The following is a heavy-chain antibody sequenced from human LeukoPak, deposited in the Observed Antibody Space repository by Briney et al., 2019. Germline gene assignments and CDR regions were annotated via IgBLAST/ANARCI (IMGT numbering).Heavy chain of an antibody. Sequence: GGSLRLSCAASGFTFNSYGMHWVRQAPGKGLEWVAVISYNGPNKYYADSVKGRFTISRDDSKSTLYPQMNSLRPEDTAVYYCAKEKLPSGYSFLTDYWGQGTLVTVSS. J-gene: IGHJ4*02. CDR3: AKEKLPSGYSFLTDY. CDR2: ISYNGPNK. CDR1: GFTFNSYG. D-gene: IGHD5-18*01. V-gene: IGHV3-30*18.